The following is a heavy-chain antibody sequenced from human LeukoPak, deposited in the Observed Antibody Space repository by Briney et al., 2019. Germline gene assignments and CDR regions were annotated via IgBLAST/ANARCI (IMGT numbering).Heavy chain of an antibody. D-gene: IGHD1-1*01. J-gene: IGHJ4*02. CDR2: ISAYNGNT. CDR1: GYTFTSYG. V-gene: IGHV1-18*01. CDR3: ARNWNAPYFDY. Sequence: GASVKVSCKASGYTFTSYGISWVRQAPGQGLEWMGWISAYNGNTNYAQKLQGRVTMTTDTSTSTAYMEMSRLRSDDTAVYYCARNWNAPYFDYWGQGTLVTVSS.